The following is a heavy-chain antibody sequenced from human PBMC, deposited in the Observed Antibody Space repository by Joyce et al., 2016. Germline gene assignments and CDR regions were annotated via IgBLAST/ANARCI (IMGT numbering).Heavy chain of an antibody. CDR3: STNTVLGDAFDI. J-gene: IGHJ3*02. CDR1: GFTFSNTC. D-gene: IGHD4-17*01. CDR2: IKSKTDGGTT. Sequence: VLLVVSGGGLVRPGGSLRLSWAASGFTFSNTCMTWVRQAPGKGLEWVGRIKSKTDGGTTDYAAPVKGRFTISRDDSKKTLYLQMHGLKTEDTAVYYCSTNTVLGDAFDIWGQGTMVSVSS. V-gene: IGHV3-15*01.